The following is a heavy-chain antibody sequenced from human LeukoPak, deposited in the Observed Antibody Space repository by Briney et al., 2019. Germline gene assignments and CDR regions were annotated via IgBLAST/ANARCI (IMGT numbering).Heavy chain of an antibody. D-gene: IGHD6-19*01. J-gene: IGHJ6*02. CDR2: VSYDGSNK. Sequence: GRSLRLSCAASGFTFSSYGMHWVRQAPGKGLEWVAVVSYDGSNKYYADSVKGRFTISRDNSKNTLYLQINSLRAEDTAVYYCAKDIGGSGWYYYYYGMDVWGQGTTVTVSS. CDR1: GFTFSSYG. V-gene: IGHV3-30*18. CDR3: AKDIGGSGWYYYYYGMDV.